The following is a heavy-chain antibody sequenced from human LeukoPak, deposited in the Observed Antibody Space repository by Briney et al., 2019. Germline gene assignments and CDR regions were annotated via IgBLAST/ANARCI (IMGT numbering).Heavy chain of an antibody. J-gene: IGHJ4*02. D-gene: IGHD3-22*01. V-gene: IGHV3-30*02. Sequence: PGGSLRLSRAASGFTFSNYAMFWVRQAPGKGLEWVSFIWYDGSNEYYIDSVKGRFTISRDNSKNTLYLQMSSLRADDTAVYYCAKATTSSSWNYFDHWGQGSLVTVSS. CDR3: AKATTSSSWNYFDH. CDR2: IWYDGSNE. CDR1: GFTFSNYA.